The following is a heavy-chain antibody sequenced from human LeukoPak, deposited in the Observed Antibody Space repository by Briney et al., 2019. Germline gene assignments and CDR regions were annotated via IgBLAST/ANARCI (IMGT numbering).Heavy chain of an antibody. CDR3: AADCGGDCYSFDP. V-gene: IGHV4-39*01. Sequence: SETLSLTCTVSGGSISSSSYYWGWIRQPPGKGLEWIGSIYYSGSTYYNPSLKSRVTISVDTSKNQSSLKLSSVTAADTAVYYCAADCGGDCYSFDPWGQGTLDTVSS. CDR2: IYYSGST. D-gene: IGHD2-21*01. CDR1: GGSISSSSYY. J-gene: IGHJ5*02.